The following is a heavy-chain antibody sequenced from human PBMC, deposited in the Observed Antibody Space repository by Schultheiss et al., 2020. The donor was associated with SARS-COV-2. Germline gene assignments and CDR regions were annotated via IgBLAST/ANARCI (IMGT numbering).Heavy chain of an antibody. CDR2: INHSGST. CDR3: ARGVAVAYYYYYYMDV. CDR1: GGSISSSSYY. J-gene: IGHJ6*03. Sequence: SETLSLTCTVSGGSISSSSYYWGWIRQHPGKGLEWIGEINHSGSTNYNPSLKSRVTISVDTSKNQFSLRLSSVTAADTAVYYCARGVAVAYYYYYYMDVWGKGTTVTVSS. D-gene: IGHD2-15*01. V-gene: IGHV4-39*07.